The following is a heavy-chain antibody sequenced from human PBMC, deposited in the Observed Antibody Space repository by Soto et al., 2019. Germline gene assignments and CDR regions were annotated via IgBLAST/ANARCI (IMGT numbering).Heavy chain of an antibody. CDR2: INPSGGST. D-gene: IGHD5-18*01. J-gene: IGHJ5*02. V-gene: IGHV1-46*03. CDR3: ARVYPSDTRYGYVGNNWFDP. Sequence: QVQLVQSGAEVKKPGASVKVSCKASGYTFTSYYMHWVRQAPGQGLEWMGIINPSGGSTSYAQKFQGRVTTTRDTSTSTVYMELSSLGSEDTAVYYCARVYPSDTRYGYVGNNWFDPWGQGTLVTVSS. CDR1: GYTFTSYY.